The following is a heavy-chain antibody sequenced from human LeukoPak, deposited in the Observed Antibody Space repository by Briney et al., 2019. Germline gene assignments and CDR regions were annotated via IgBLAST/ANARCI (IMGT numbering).Heavy chain of an antibody. CDR1: GGSISSYY. J-gene: IGHJ4*02. Sequence: PSETLSLTCTVSGGSISSYYWSWIRQPPGKGLEWIGYIYYSGSTNYNPSLKSRVTISVDTSKNQFSLKLSSVTAADTAVYYCAGSHYDILTGYYIFDYWGQGTLVTVFS. V-gene: IGHV4-59*01. CDR3: AGSHYDILTGYYIFDY. CDR2: IYYSGST. D-gene: IGHD3-9*01.